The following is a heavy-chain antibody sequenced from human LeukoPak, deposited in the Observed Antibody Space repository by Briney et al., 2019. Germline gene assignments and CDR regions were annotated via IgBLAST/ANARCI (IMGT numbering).Heavy chain of an antibody. J-gene: IGHJ4*02. Sequence: SETLSLTCTVSGGSISSYYWGWIRQPPGKGLELIGNIYYAGSTFYNPSLKSRVTISVDTSKNQFSLRLSSVTAADTAVYYCARQIPEFFFDYWGQGTLVTVSS. V-gene: IGHV4-39*01. D-gene: IGHD2-21*01. CDR2: IYYAGST. CDR3: ARQIPEFFFDY. CDR1: GGSISSYY.